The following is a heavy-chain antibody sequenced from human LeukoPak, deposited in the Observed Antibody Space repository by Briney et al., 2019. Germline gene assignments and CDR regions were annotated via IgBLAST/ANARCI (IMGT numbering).Heavy chain of an antibody. CDR2: IYYSGST. CDR1: GGSISSSSYY. V-gene: IGHV4-39*01. J-gene: IGHJ4*02. CDR3: ASLGRRDGYNYNY. Sequence: PSETLSLTCTVSGGSISSSSYYWGWIRQPPGKGLEWIGSIYYSGSTYYNPSLKSRVTISVDTSKNQFSLKLSSVTAADTAVYYCASLGRRDGYNYNYWGQGTLVTVPP. D-gene: IGHD5-24*01.